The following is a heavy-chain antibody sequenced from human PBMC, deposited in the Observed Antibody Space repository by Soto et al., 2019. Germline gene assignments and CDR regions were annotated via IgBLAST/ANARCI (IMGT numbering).Heavy chain of an antibody. CDR1: GFTFSNAW. Sequence: PGGSLRLSCAASGFTFSNAWMSWVRQAPGKGLEWVGRIKSKTDGGTTDYAAPVKGRFTISRDDSKNTLYLQMNSLKTEDTAVYYCTVPILTGYGNGWFDPWGQGTLVTVSS. V-gene: IGHV3-15*01. CDR3: TVPILTGYGNGWFDP. D-gene: IGHD3-9*01. CDR2: IKSKTDGGTT. J-gene: IGHJ5*02.